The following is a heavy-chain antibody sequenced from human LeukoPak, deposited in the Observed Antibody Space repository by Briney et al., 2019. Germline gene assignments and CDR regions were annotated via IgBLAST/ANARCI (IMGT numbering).Heavy chain of an antibody. D-gene: IGHD3-10*01. Sequence: GASVKVSSKAFGYTFPSYHLNWVREPTGQGLGGMGGVNPNSGNTGYAQKFQGRVTMTRNTSISTAYMELSSLRSEDTAVYYCARNLLLWFGESSSDCFDPWGQGTLVTVSS. CDR2: VNPNSGNT. CDR3: ARNLLLWFGESSSDCFDP. V-gene: IGHV1-8*01. J-gene: IGHJ5*02. CDR1: GYTFPSYH.